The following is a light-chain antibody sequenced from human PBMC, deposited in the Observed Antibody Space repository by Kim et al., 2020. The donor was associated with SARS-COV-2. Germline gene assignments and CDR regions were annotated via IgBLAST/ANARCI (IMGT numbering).Light chain of an antibody. Sequence: GQWVTISCSGSSSDIGSNNVHWYQQLPAAAPNVLISSHTRRPPGVPDRLSPASYGASVALAISGLQSADEADDYCATSYDSMNGVVFGGGTQLTVL. J-gene: IGLJ2*01. CDR3: ATSYDSMNGVV. CDR2: SHT. V-gene: IGLV1-44*01. CDR1: SSDIGSNN.